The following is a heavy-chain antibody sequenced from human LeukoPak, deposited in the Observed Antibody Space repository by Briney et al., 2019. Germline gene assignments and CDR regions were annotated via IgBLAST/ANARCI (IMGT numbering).Heavy chain of an antibody. V-gene: IGHV3-7*01. CDR3: ARLDDGSGYRPCHI. CDR2: IKPDSSEI. CDR1: GFTFSSFW. J-gene: IGHJ3*02. D-gene: IGHD3-22*01. Sequence: GGSLRLSCTASGFTFSSFWMRWVRQAPGKGLEWVANIKPDSSEIHYLESVKGRFTISRDNAKNSLYLQMNNLRADDTAVYYCARLDDGSGYRPCHIWGQGTMVTVSS.